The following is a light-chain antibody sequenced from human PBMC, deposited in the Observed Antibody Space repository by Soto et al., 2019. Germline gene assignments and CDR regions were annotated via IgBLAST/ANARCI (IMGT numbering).Light chain of an antibody. CDR3: QQYGSSPPYT. CDR1: QSVSSS. J-gene: IGKJ2*01. Sequence: EIVLIQSPATLSLSPGERATLSCRASQSVSSSLAWYQQNPGQAPRLLIFDASNRATGIPVRFSGSGSGTDFTLTISSLEPEDFTVYYCQQYGSSPPYTFGQGTKLEIK. V-gene: IGKV3-20*01. CDR2: DAS.